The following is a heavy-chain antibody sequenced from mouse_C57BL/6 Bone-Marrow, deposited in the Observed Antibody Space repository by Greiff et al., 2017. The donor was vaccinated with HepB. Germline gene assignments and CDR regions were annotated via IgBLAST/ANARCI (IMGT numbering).Heavy chain of an antibody. Sequence: DVQLVESGGGLVKPGGSLKLSCAASGFTFSDYGMHWVRQAPEKGLEWVAYISSGSSTIYYADTVKGRFTISRDNAKNTLFLQMTSLRSEDTAMYYCARRVYYGSSYFDYWGQGTTLTVSS. V-gene: IGHV5-17*01. CDR3: ARRVYYGSSYFDY. CDR1: GFTFSDYG. D-gene: IGHD1-1*01. J-gene: IGHJ2*01. CDR2: ISSGSSTI.